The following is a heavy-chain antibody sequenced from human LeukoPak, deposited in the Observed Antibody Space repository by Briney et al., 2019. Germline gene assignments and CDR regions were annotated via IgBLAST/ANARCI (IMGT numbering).Heavy chain of an antibody. D-gene: IGHD3-10*01. J-gene: IGHJ4*02. Sequence: PGGSLRLSCAASGFTFSSYALIWVRQAPGKGLEWVSGISGSGGRTYYADSVKGRFTISRDNPKNTLYLQMNTLRAEDTAVYYCANDYRSGSFHDFWGQGTLVTVSS. CDR3: ANDYRSGSFHDF. V-gene: IGHV3-23*01. CDR2: ISGSGGRT. CDR1: GFTFSSYA.